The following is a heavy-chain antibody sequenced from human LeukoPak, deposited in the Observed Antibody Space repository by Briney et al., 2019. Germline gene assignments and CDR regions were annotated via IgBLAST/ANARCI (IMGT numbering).Heavy chain of an antibody. CDR3: AKDLKQFEGAFDY. D-gene: IGHD6-6*01. CDR1: GFTFSSYA. V-gene: IGHV3-23*01. Sequence: GGSLRLSCAASGFTFSSYAMSWVRQAPGKGLEWVSAISGSGGNTYYADSVKGRFTNSRDNSKNTLYLQMNSLRAEDTAVYYCAKDLKQFEGAFDYWGRGTLVTVSS. J-gene: IGHJ4*02. CDR2: ISGSGGNT.